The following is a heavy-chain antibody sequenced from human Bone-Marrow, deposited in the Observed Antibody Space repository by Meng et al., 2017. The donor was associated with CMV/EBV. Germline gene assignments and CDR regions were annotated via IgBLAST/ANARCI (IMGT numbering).Heavy chain of an antibody. CDR3: AREEYYYDSGGWFDP. Sequence: SETLSLTCAVYGGSFSGYYWSWIRQHPGKGMEWNGEINHSGSTNYNPSLKSRVTISVDTSKNQFSLKLSSVTAGDTAVYYCAREEYYYDSGGWFDPWGQGTLVTVSS. D-gene: IGHD3-22*01. CDR1: GGSFSGYY. J-gene: IGHJ5*02. V-gene: IGHV4-34*01. CDR2: INHSGST.